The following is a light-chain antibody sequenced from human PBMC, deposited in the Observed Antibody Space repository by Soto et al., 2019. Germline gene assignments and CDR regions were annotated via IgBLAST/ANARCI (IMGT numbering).Light chain of an antibody. CDR3: CSSPGTNPLV. J-gene: IGLJ1*01. Sequence: QSALTQPASVSGSPGQSITISCTGTSSDVGSYNLVSWYQQHPGKAPKLMIYEGNNRPSGVSNRFSGSKSANTASLTISGLQTEYEADYYCCSSPGTNPLVFAPGTKLPLL. CDR1: SSDVGSYNL. V-gene: IGLV2-23*01. CDR2: EGN.